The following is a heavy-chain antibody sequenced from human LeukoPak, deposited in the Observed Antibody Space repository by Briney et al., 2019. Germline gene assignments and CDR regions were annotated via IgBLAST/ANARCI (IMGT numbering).Heavy chain of an antibody. CDR3: ARVPYYDFWSGYYYYYYYMDV. Sequence: ASVKVSCKASGYTFTSYGISWVRQAPGQGLEWMGWISAYNGNTNYAQKLQGRVTMTTDTSTSTAYLELRSLRSDDTALYYCARVPYYDFWSGYYYYYYYMDVWGKGTTVTVSS. CDR2: ISAYNGNT. D-gene: IGHD3-3*01. J-gene: IGHJ6*03. V-gene: IGHV1-18*01. CDR1: GYTFTSYG.